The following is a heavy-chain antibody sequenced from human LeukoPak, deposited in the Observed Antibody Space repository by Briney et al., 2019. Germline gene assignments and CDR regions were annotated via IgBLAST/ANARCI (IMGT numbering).Heavy chain of an antibody. CDR3: AGGEITMVRGVITTYYYYYGMDV. Sequence: SETLSLTCAVSGGSISSSNWWSWVRQPPGKGLEWIGEIYHSGSTNYNPSLKSRVTISVDTSKNQFSLKLSSVTAADTAVYYCAGGEITMVRGVITTYYYYYGMDVWGQGTTVTVSS. D-gene: IGHD3-10*01. J-gene: IGHJ6*02. V-gene: IGHV4-4*02. CDR1: GGSISSSNW. CDR2: IYHSGST.